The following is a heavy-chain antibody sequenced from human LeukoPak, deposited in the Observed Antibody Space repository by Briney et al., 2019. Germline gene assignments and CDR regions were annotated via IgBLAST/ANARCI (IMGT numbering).Heavy chain of an antibody. CDR2: IFHSGST. CDR3: ARDGPDYYDSSGYFDI. Sequence: SETLSLTCAVSGGSISSSWWSWVRQPPGKGLEWIGEIFHSGSTNYNPSLKSRVTISVDTSKNQFSLKLSSVTAADTAVYYCARDGPDYYDSSGYFDIWGQGTMVTVSS. D-gene: IGHD3-22*01. V-gene: IGHV4-4*02. J-gene: IGHJ3*02. CDR1: GGSISSSW.